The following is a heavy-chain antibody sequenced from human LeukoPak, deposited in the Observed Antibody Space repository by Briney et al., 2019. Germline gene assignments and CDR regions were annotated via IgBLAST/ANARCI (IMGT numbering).Heavy chain of an antibody. CDR1: GFTVSSNY. Sequence: GGSLRLSCAASGFTVSSNYMSWVRQAPGKGLEWVSVIYSGGSTFYADSVKGRFTISRDNSKNTLYLQMNSLRAEDTAVYYCASDSYSPEYFQHWGQGTLVTVSS. J-gene: IGHJ1*01. CDR3: ASDSYSPEYFQH. D-gene: IGHD2-15*01. V-gene: IGHV3-66*01. CDR2: IYSGGST.